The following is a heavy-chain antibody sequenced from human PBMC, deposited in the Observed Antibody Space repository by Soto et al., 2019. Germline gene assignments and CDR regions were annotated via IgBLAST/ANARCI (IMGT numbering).Heavy chain of an antibody. V-gene: IGHV2-5*02. Sequence: QITLNESGPTLVKPTQTLTLTCTFSGFSLSTSGVGVGWIRQPPGKALEWLALIYWDDDKRYSPSLKSRLTITKDTSKNQVVLTMTNMDPVDTATYYCAHSETYYYDSSGYNFDYWGQGTLVTVSS. CDR2: IYWDDDK. CDR1: GFSLSTSGVG. J-gene: IGHJ4*02. D-gene: IGHD3-22*01. CDR3: AHSETYYYDSSGYNFDY.